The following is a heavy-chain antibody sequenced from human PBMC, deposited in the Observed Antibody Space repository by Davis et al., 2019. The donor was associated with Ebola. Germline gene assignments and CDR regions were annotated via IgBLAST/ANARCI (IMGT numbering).Heavy chain of an antibody. V-gene: IGHV4-59*08. J-gene: IGHJ3*02. D-gene: IGHD6-19*01. CDR1: GGSVDSYY. Sequence: PSETLSLTCTVSGGSVDSYYWSWIRQPPGKGLEWVGYIYYSGITNSNPSLKSRDTISVDTSKNQFSLKLSSVTAADTAVYYCARHHGAVGWVRRDAFDIWGQGTMVTVSS. CDR2: IYYSGIT. CDR3: ARHHGAVGWVRRDAFDI.